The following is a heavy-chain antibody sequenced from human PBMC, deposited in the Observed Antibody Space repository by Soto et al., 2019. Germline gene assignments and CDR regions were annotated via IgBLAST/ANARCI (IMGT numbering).Heavy chain of an antibody. CDR3: LRRATTPAY. J-gene: IGHJ4*01. D-gene: IGHD2-15*01. CDR2: ISGSGGTT. Sequence: EVQLLESGGDLVQPGGSLTLSCAASRFTFRNYDMSCVLQAPGKGLERVSAISGSGGTTYYAASVKGRFTNSRDNSTSTLCLQMNSPMAEDCVLYDCLRRATTPAYCGHGTLVTVPP. V-gene: IGHV3-23*01. CDR1: RFTFRNYD.